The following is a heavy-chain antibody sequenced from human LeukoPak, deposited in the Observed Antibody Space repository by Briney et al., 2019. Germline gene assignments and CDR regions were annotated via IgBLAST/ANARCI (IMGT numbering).Heavy chain of an antibody. CDR2: LWYDGSNK. Sequence: PGGSLRLSCAASGFTFSSYGMHWVRQAPGKGLEWVAVLWYDGSNKYYADSVKGRFTISRDNSKNTLYLQMNSLRAEDTAVYYCARDLSADTNWFDPWGQGTLVTVSS. J-gene: IGHJ5*02. V-gene: IGHV3-33*01. CDR3: ARDLSADTNWFDP. CDR1: GFTFSSYG.